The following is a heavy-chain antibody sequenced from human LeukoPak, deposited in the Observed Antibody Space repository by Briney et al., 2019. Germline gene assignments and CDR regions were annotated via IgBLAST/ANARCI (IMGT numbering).Heavy chain of an antibody. CDR3: ARDTKYAFDN. V-gene: IGHV3-48*01. J-gene: IGHJ4*02. D-gene: IGHD2-2*01. Sequence: PGGSLRLSCVASGFIFSDYSMNWVRQPPGKGLEWISYVGFDSGNTMYADSVKGRFTISGDRAKNSLYLRMDSLRVEETAVYYCARDTKYAFDNWGQGTLVTVSS. CDR2: VGFDSGNT. CDR1: GFIFSDYS.